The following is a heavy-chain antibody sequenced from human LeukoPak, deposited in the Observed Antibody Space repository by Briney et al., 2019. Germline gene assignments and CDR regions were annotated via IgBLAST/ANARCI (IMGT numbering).Heavy chain of an antibody. J-gene: IGHJ5*02. CDR3: AREYGFGAGSYYP. Sequence: GGSLRLSCTVSGFTVSSNSMSWVRQAPGKGLEWVSFIYSDNTHYSDSVKGRFTTSRDNAKNTLYLQMNSLRAEDTAVYYCAREYGFGAGSYYPWGQGTLVTVSS. CDR2: IYSDNT. V-gene: IGHV3-53*01. CDR1: GFTVSSNS. D-gene: IGHD3-10*01.